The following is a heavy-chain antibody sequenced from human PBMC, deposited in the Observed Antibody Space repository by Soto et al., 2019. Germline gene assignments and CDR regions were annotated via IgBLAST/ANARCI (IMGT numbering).Heavy chain of an antibody. J-gene: IGHJ5*02. CDR1: GGSISSSSYY. CDR3: ARPFRNWFDP. CDR2: IYYSGST. Sequence: SATLSLTCTVSGGSISSSSYYWGWIRQPPGKGLEWIGSIYYSGSTYYNPSLKSRVTISVDTSKNQFSLKLSSVTAADTAVYYCARPFRNWFDPWGQGTLVT. V-gene: IGHV4-39*01.